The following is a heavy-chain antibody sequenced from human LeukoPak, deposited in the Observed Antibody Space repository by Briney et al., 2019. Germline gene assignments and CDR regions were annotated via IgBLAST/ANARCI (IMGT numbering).Heavy chain of an antibody. V-gene: IGHV3-9*01. CDR2: ISWNSGSI. J-gene: IGHJ4*02. CDR3: AKGPSGLRGASYFDY. D-gene: IGHD5-12*01. Sequence: PGGSLRLSCAASGFTFDDYAMHWVRQAPGKGLEWVSGISWNSGSIGYADSVKGRFTISRDNAKNSLYLQMNSLRAEDTALYYCAKGPSGLRGASYFDYWGQGTLVTVSS. CDR1: GFTFDDYA.